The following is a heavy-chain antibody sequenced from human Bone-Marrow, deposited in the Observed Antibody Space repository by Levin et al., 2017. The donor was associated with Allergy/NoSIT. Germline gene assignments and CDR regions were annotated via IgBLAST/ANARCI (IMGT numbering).Heavy chain of an antibody. V-gene: IGHV4-31*03. Sequence: SETLSLTCSVSGDSITSGGYYWSWIRHLPGKGLEWIGYTYYIGSTYYNSSLKRRTTISLDTSKNLFSLKLTSVTAADTAVYYCARGERGEALRSDYWGQGLLVTVSS. CDR1: GDSITSGGYY. J-gene: IGHJ4*02. D-gene: IGHD1-1*01. CDR3: ARGERGEALRSDY. CDR2: TYYIGST.